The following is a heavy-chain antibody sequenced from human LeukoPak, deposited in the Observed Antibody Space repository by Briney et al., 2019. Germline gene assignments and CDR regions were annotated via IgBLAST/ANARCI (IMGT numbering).Heavy chain of an antibody. V-gene: IGHV1-2*02. CDR3: AREYKEVYGDYGGYYYYYMDV. Sequence: PLASVKVSCKASGYTFTGYYMHWVRQAPGQGLEWMRWINPNSGGTNYAQKFQGRVTMTRDTSISTAYMELSRLRSDDTAVYYCAREYKEVYGDYGGYYYYYMDVWGKGTTVTVSS. CDR2: INPNSGGT. J-gene: IGHJ6*03. D-gene: IGHD4-17*01. CDR1: GYTFTGYY.